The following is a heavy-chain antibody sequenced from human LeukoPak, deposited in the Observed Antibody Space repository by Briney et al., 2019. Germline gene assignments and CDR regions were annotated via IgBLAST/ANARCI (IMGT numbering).Heavy chain of an antibody. Sequence: GGSLRLSCAASGFTFSSYAMSWVRQAPGKGLEWVSAISGSGSTIYYADSVKGRFTISRDNAKNSLYLQMNSLRAEDTAVYYCARARGAAAGPRGGVYFDYWGQGTLVTVSS. J-gene: IGHJ4*02. CDR2: ISGSGSTI. V-gene: IGHV3-23*01. D-gene: IGHD6-13*01. CDR1: GFTFSSYA. CDR3: ARARGAAAGPRGGVYFDY.